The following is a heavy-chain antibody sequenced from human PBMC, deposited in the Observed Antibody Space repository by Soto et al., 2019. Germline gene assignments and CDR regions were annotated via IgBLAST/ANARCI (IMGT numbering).Heavy chain of an antibody. CDR2: IYYSGST. V-gene: IGHV4-59*08. J-gene: IGHJ4*02. CDR1: GGSISSYY. CDR3: ARQSDRSGYEIDY. Sequence: QVQLQESGPGLVKPSETLSLTCTVSGGSISSYYWSWIRQPPGKGLEWIGYIYYSGSTNYNPSLKSRVTISVDTSKNQFSLKLSSVTAADTAVYYCARQSDRSGYEIDYWGQGTLVTVSS. D-gene: IGHD5-12*01.